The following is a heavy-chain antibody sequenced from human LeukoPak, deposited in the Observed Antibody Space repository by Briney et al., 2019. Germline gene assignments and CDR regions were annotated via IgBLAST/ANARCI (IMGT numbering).Heavy chain of an antibody. J-gene: IGHJ4*02. D-gene: IGHD4-17*01. Sequence: SETLSLTCGVYGGSSNYYWSWIRQAPGKGLEWIGETTHDGRTNYSPSLRGRATISKDTSKSQFSLRLNSVAVADMAVYYCAPIYGDYSDFDYWGQGTLVTVSS. V-gene: IGHV4-34*01. CDR2: TTHDGRT. CDR3: APIYGDYSDFDY. CDR1: GGSSNYY.